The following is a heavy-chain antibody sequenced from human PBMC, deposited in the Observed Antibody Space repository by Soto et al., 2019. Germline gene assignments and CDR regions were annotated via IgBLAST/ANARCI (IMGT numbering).Heavy chain of an antibody. CDR3: TTPPFHSSSWKVFDP. J-gene: IGHJ5*02. Sequence: GGSLRLSCAASGFTFSNAWMNWVRQAPGKGLEWVGRIKSKTDGGTTDYAASVKGRFTISRDDSKNTLYLQMNSLKTEDTAVYYCTTPPFHSSSWKVFDPWGQGTLVTVSS. V-gene: IGHV3-15*07. CDR1: GFTFSNAW. CDR2: IKSKTDGGTT. D-gene: IGHD6-13*01.